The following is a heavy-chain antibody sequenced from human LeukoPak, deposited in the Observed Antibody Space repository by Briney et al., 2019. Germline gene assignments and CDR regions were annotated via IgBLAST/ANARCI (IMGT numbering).Heavy chain of an antibody. V-gene: IGHV4-39*01. CDR2: IYYSGST. D-gene: IGHD3-22*01. CDR3: ARYYYYDSSGSKYYFDY. Sequence: SETLSLTCTVSGGSISSSSYYWGWIRQPPGKGLEWIGSIYYSGSTYYNPSLESRVTISVDTSKNQFSLKLSSVTAADTAVYYCARYYYYDSSGSKYYFDYWGQGTLVTVSS. J-gene: IGHJ4*02. CDR1: GGSISSSSYY.